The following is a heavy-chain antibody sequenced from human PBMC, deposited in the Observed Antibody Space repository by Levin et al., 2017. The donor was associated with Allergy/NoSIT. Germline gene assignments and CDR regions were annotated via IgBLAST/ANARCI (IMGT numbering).Heavy chain of an antibody. CDR3: ARGGGDTSDAFDI. V-gene: IGHV3-66*01. CDR1: GFTVSGNY. J-gene: IGHJ3*02. Sequence: GGSLRLSCAASGFTVSGNYMSWVRQAPGKGLEWVSVIYSGGSPYYADFVKGRFTISRDKSKNTLYLQMNSLRAEDTAVYYCARGGGDTSDAFDIWGQGTRVAVSS. CDR2: IYSGGSP. D-gene: IGHD2-21*01.